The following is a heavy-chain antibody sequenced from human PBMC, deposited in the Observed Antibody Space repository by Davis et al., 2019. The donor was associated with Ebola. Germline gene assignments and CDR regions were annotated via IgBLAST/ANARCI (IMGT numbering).Heavy chain of an antibody. CDR2: IYYSWST. J-gene: IGHJ6*02. CDR1: GGSISSGDYY. Sequence: MPSETLSLTCTVSGGSISSGDYYWSWIRQPPGKGLEWIGYIYYSWSTYYNPSLKSRVTISVDTSKNQFSLKLSSVTAADTAVYYCARGEVRYCSSTSCYNYGMDVWGQGTTVTVSS. D-gene: IGHD2-2*02. CDR3: ARGEVRYCSSTSCYNYGMDV. V-gene: IGHV4-30-4*01.